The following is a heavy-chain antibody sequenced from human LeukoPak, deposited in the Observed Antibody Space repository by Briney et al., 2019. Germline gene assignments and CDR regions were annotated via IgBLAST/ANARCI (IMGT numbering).Heavy chain of an antibody. CDR1: GYTFTSYD. CDR3: ASFSGQEGHMDV. CDR2: MNPNSGNT. V-gene: IGHV1-8*01. Sequence: ASVKVSCKASGYTFTSYDINWVRQATGQGLEWMGWMNPNSGNTGYAQKFQGRVTMTRNTSISTAYMELSSLRSEDTAVYYCASFSGQEGHMDVWGQGTTVTVSS. D-gene: IGHD3-10*01. J-gene: IGHJ6*02.